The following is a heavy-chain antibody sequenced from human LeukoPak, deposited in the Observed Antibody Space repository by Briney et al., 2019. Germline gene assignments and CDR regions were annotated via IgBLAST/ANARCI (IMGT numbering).Heavy chain of an antibody. D-gene: IGHD1-26*01. CDR1: GYSISSGYY. V-gene: IGHV4-38-2*01. Sequence: SETLSLTCAVSGYSISSGYYWGWIRQPPGKGLEWIGSIYHSGSTYYNPSLKSRVTISVDTSKNQFSLKLSSVTAADTAVYYCARGVVGATRRGINKWLDPWGQGTLVTVSS. J-gene: IGHJ5*02. CDR3: ARGVVGATRRGINKWLDP. CDR2: IYHSGST.